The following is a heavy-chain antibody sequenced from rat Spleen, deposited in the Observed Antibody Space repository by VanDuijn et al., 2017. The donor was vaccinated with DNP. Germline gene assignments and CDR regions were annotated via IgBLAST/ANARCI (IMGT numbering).Heavy chain of an antibody. D-gene: IGHD1-2*01. CDR2: MWYDGDT. CDR3: TSDSLNSSSFVY. J-gene: IGHJ3*01. V-gene: IGHV2-63*01. CDR1: GFSLTTYS. Sequence: QVQLKESGPGLVQPSETLSLTCTVSGFSLTTYSVSWVRQPSGKGPEWMGKMWYDGDTAYNSAIKSRRSISRDTSKSQVFLKMNSLQTDDTGTYYCTSDSLNSSSFVYWGQGSLVTVSS.